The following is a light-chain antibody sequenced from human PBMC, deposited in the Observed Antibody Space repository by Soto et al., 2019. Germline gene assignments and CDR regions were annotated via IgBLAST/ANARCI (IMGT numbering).Light chain of an antibody. CDR2: GSS. J-gene: IGKJ4*01. Sequence: EIVLIQSPATLSLSPGNRVTLSCRASQSVWRSLAWYQQKPGQAPRLLIYGSSNRATGIPARFSGSGSGTDFTLTITSLEPEDFAVYYCQQSSHWPPVFGGGTKVEIK. V-gene: IGKV3-11*01. CDR3: QQSSHWPPV. CDR1: QSVWRS.